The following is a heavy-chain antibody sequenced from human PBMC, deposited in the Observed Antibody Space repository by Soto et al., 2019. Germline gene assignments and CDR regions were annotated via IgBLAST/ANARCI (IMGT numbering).Heavy chain of an antibody. V-gene: IGHV1-69*01. CDR1: GGTFSSYA. D-gene: IGHD3-22*01. J-gene: IGHJ3*02. Sequence: QVQLVQSGAEVKKPGSSVKVSCRASGGTFSSYAISWVRQAPGQGLEWKGGIIPIFGTANYAQKFEGRVTSTADESTSTAYMELSSLRSEATAVYYCARRGDSSGYQDAFDIWGKGTMVTVSS. CDR2: IIPIFGTA. CDR3: ARRGDSSGYQDAFDI.